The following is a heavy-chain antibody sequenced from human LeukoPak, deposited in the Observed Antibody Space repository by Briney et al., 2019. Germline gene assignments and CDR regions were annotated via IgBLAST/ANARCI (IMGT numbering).Heavy chain of an antibody. CDR3: ARAFYNSGWYDDY. Sequence: ASVKVSCKSSGYTFTAYYINWLRQAPGQGLEWMGWINPNSGDANYAQKFQGRVTMTSDTSITTAYMDLSRLTSDDTAVYYCARAFYNSGWYDDYWGQGTLVTVSS. D-gene: IGHD6-19*01. CDR1: GYTFTAYY. V-gene: IGHV1-2*02. CDR2: INPNSGDA. J-gene: IGHJ4*02.